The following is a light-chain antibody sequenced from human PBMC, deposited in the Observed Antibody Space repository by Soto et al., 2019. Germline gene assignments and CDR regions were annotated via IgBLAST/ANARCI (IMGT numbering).Light chain of an antibody. CDR1: QSVSSSY. CDR2: GAS. J-gene: IGKJ5*01. Sequence: EIVLTQSPGTLSLSPGERATLSCMASQSVSSSYLAWYQQKPGQAPRLLIYGASRRATGIPDRFSGSGSGTDFTLTISRLEPEDFAVYYCQQYGSSGTFGQGTRLEIK. CDR3: QQYGSSGT. V-gene: IGKV3-20*01.